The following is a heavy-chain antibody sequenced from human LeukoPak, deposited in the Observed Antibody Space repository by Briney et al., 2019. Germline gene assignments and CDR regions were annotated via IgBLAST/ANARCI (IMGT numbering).Heavy chain of an antibody. CDR3: VNEDYSHISNYFDS. Sequence: GGSLRLSFAASGFMFDDYALHWVRQGPGKGLEWVSLISGDGVSTFYADSVKGRFTISRYNSKNSLSLQMNSNTAEDTALYYCVNEDYSHISNYFDSWGQGILVTVSS. J-gene: IGHJ4*02. D-gene: IGHD3-10*01. CDR1: GFMFDDYA. V-gene: IGHV3-43*02. CDR2: ISGDGVST.